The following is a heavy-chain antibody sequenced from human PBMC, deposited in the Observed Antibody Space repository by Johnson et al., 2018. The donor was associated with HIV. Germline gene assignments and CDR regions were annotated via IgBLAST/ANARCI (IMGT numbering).Heavy chain of an antibody. CDR1: GFTFSSYA. V-gene: IGHV3-30*04. CDR2: ISFDGSNK. J-gene: IGHJ3*02. Sequence: VQLVESGGGVVQPGRSLRLSCAASGFTFSSYAMHWVRQAPGKGLEWVAVISFDGSNKYYADSVKGRFTISRDNSKNTLSLHMNSLRADDTAVYYCAKEGPRRSSWSDAFDIWGQGTMVTVSS. CDR3: AKEGPRRSSWSDAFDI. D-gene: IGHD6-13*01.